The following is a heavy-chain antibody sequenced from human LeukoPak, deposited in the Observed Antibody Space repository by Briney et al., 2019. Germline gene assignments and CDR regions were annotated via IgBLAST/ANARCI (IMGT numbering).Heavy chain of an antibody. CDR3: ARTTKVLLFDY. CDR1: GGSISSGSYY. CDR2: IYTSGST. Sequence: SETLSLTCTVSGGSISSGSYYWSWIRQPAGKGLEWIGRIYTSGSTNYNPSLKSRVTISVDTSKNQFSLKLSSVTAADTAVYYCARTTKVLLFDYWGQGTLVTVSS. D-gene: IGHD2-21*01. J-gene: IGHJ4*02. V-gene: IGHV4-61*02.